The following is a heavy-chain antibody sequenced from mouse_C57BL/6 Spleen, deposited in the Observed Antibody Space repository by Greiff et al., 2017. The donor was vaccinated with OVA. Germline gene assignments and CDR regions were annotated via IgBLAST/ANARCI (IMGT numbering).Heavy chain of an antibody. V-gene: IGHV1-62-2*01. J-gene: IGHJ1*03. D-gene: IGHD4-1*01. CDR3: ARHEEGSGTYWYFDV. Sequence: VQLQESGAELVKPGASVKLSCKASGYTFTEYTIHWVKQRSGQGLEWIGWFYPGSGSIKYNEKFKDKGTLTADKSSSTVYMELSRLTSEDSAVYFWARHEEGSGTYWYFDVWGTGTTVTVSS. CDR1: GYTFTEYT. CDR2: FYPGSGSI.